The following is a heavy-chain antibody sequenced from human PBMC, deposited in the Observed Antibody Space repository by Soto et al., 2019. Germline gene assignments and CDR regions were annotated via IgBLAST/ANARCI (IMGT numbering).Heavy chain of an antibody. CDR2: IYKSTTT. D-gene: IGHD2-15*01. V-gene: IGHV4-30-4*01. CDR3: ARGRYCLTGRCFPNWFDS. Sequence: SETLSLTCSVSGDSISTVDYFWAWIRQPPGQALEYIGYIYKSTTTYYNPSFEGRVAISLDTSKSQFSLTVTPVTAADTAVYFCARGRYCLTGRCFPNWFDSWGQGTLVTVSS. J-gene: IGHJ5*01. CDR1: GDSISTVDYF.